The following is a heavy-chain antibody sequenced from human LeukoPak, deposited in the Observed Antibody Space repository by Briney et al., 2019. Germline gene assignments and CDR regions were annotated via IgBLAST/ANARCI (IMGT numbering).Heavy chain of an antibody. J-gene: IGHJ4*02. CDR1: GYTFTSHY. D-gene: IGHD2-2*01. CDR2: INPNSGGT. Sequence: ASVKVSCKASGYTFTSHYLHWVRQAPGQGLEWMGWINPNSGGTNYAQKFQGRVTMTRDTSISTAYMELSRLRSDDTAVYYCAREPDIVVVPAAMGCWGQGTLVTVSS. CDR3: AREPDIVVVPAAMGC. V-gene: IGHV1-2*02.